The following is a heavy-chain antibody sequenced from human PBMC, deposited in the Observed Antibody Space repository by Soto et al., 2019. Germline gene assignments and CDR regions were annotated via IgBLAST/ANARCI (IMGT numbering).Heavy chain of an antibody. J-gene: IGHJ6*02. CDR3: ARDQYYDFCSGYYRAYGMDV. CDR2: ISRSSRYI. V-gene: IGHV3-21*01. D-gene: IGHD3-3*01. Sequence: SCADSGYTFSSYNMNWVRQAPGKGLEWVSYISRSSRYIYYADSVNGRFTISRDNAKIALYLQMNSLRVEYTAVYYCARDQYYDFCSGYYRAYGMDVWGQWTTVTVS. CDR1: GYTFSSYN.